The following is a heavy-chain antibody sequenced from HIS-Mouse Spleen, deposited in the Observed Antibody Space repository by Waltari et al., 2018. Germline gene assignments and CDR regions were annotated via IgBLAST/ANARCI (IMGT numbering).Heavy chain of an antibody. J-gene: IGHJ4*02. CDR1: GFPVSSNY. Sequence: EVQLVESGGGLVQPGGSLRPSCAASGFPVSSNYMSWVRQAPGKGLEWVSVIYSGGSTYYADSVKGRFTISRDNSKNTLYLQLNSLRAEDTAVYYCARSNWYFDYWGQGTLVTVSS. CDR3: ARSNWYFDY. CDR2: IYSGGST. D-gene: IGHD7-27*01. V-gene: IGHV3-66*01.